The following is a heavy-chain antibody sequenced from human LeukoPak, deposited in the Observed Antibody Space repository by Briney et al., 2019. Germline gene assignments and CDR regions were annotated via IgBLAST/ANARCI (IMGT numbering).Heavy chain of an antibody. CDR1: GFTVSSNY. V-gene: IGHV3-53*01. CDR2: IYSGGST. Sequence: PGGSLRLSCAASGFTVSSNYMSWVRQAPEKGLEWVSVIYSGGSTYYADSVKGRFTISRDNSKNTLYLQMNSLRPEDTAVYYCARAGRSSGWPNFDYWGQGTLVTVSS. D-gene: IGHD6-19*01. J-gene: IGHJ4*02. CDR3: ARAGRSSGWPNFDY.